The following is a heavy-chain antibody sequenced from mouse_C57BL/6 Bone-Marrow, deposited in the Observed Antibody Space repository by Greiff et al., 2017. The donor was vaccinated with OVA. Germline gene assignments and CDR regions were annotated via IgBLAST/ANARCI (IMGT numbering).Heavy chain of an antibody. CDR2: INPGSGGT. Sequence: QVQLQQSGAELVRPGTSVKVSCKASGYAFTNYLIEWVKQRPGQGLEWIGVINPGSGGTNYNEKFKGKATLTADKSSSTAYMQLSSLTSEDSAVYFCAKLGLLYRDAMDYWGQGTSVTVSS. CDR3: AKLGLLYRDAMDY. J-gene: IGHJ4*01. D-gene: IGHD2-12*01. CDR1: GYAFTNYL. V-gene: IGHV1-54*01.